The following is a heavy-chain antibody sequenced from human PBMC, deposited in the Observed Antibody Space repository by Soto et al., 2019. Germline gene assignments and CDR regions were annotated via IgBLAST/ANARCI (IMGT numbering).Heavy chain of an antibody. V-gene: IGHV1-69*06. CDR1: EDTFRNYA. J-gene: IGHJ2*01. CDR3: ASTKYDSSAYYYWCLGL. Sequence: ASVKVSCKASEDTFRNYAISWVRQAPGQGLEWMGGTIPIFGTANYAQKFQGRVTITADTSANTVYLELSSLRSEDTAVYYCASTKYDSSAYYYWCLGLWGRGTLVTVSS. D-gene: IGHD3-22*01. CDR2: TIPIFGTA.